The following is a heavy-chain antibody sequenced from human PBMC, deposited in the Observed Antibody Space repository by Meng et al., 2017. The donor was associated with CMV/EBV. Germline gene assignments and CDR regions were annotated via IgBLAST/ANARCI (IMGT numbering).Heavy chain of an antibody. V-gene: IGHV4-30-4*08. J-gene: IGHJ4*02. D-gene: IGHD1-14*01. Sequence: AQRKCAGPGLVKPSQTLSLTCTVSVVPISSGDYYWSWIRQPPGKGLEWIGYIYYSGSTYYNPSLKSRVTISVDTSKNQFSLKLSSVTAADTAVYYCARVTSRVAGAFDYWGQGTLVTVSS. CDR1: VVPISSGDYY. CDR2: IYYSGST. CDR3: ARVTSRVAGAFDY.